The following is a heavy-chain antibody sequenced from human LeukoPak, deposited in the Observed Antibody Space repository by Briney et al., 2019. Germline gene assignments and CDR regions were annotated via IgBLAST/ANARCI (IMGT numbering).Heavy chain of an antibody. CDR3: AREPTSGPLDAFDI. Sequence: SETLSLTCTVSGGSISSGGYYWSWIRQHPGKGLEWIGYIYYSGSTYYNPSLKSRVTISVDTSKNQFSLKLSSVTAADTAVYYCAREPTSGPLDAFDIWGQGTMVTVSS. CDR1: GGSISSGGYY. V-gene: IGHV4-31*03. CDR2: IYYSGST. J-gene: IGHJ3*02. D-gene: IGHD6-19*01.